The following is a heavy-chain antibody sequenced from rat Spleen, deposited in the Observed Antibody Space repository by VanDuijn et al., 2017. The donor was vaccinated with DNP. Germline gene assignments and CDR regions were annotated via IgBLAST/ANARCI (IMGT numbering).Heavy chain of an antibody. CDR2: SNTDGGNT. V-gene: IGHV5-58*01. Sequence: EVQLVETGGDFVQPGRSLKLSCVASGFTFSSYWIYWIRQVPGKGLEWVASSNTDGGNTYYPDSVKGRFTISRDNAENTVYLQMSSLRYEDTATYYCAKDYHYYAMDAWGQGTSVTVSS. J-gene: IGHJ4*01. CDR3: AKDYHYYAMDA. CDR1: GFTFSSYW.